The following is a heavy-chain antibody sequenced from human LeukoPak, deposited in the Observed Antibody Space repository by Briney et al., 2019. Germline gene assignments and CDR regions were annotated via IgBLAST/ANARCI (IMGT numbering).Heavy chain of an antibody. CDR2: INPSGGRT. CDR1: GYSFTNYY. Sequence: GASVKVPCRASGYSFTNYYIHWVRQAPGQGLEGMGIINPSGGRTSYSQKFQGRVTITRDTTTSTVYMELSSLRSEDTAVYYCAREPVAVYWGQGTLVTVSS. V-gene: IGHV1-46*01. CDR3: AREPVAVY. J-gene: IGHJ4*02. D-gene: IGHD6-19*01.